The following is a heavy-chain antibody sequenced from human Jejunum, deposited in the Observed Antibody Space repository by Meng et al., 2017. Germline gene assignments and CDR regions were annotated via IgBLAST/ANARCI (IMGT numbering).Heavy chain of an antibody. Sequence: QSAAEGKATGASVKVSCGASGYTFKTFAISWVRQAPGQGLEWMGWISPYNGNTKSAQKLQGRVTMTTDTSTTTAYMELRSLTSDDTAVYYCARTTYAYCGGGARDSLFDSWGQGTLVTVSS. CDR2: ISPYNGNT. CDR1: GYTFKTFA. D-gene: IGHD2-21*01. CDR3: ARTTYAYCGGGARDSLFDS. V-gene: IGHV1-18*01. J-gene: IGHJ4*02.